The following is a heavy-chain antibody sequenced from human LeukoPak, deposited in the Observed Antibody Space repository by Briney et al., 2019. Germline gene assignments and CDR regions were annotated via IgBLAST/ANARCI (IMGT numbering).Heavy chain of an antibody. Sequence: GGSLRLSCAASEFTFINYWMTWVRQAPGKGLEWVANIKPDGTEGYYVDSLKGRFTISRDNAKNSLYLQMNSLRTEDTAVYYCARSGGYGWDYWGQGTLVTVSS. CDR1: EFTFINYW. J-gene: IGHJ4*02. CDR3: ARSGGYGWDY. D-gene: IGHD5-12*01. CDR2: IKPDGTEG. V-gene: IGHV3-7*01.